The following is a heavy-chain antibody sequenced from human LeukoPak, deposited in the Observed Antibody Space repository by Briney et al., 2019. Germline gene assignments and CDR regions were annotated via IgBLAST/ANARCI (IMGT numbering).Heavy chain of an antibody. CDR3: ARGSSDFWSGYYTPYYYYGMDV. J-gene: IGHJ6*02. CDR2: INHSGGT. V-gene: IGHV4-34*01. CDR1: GGSFSGYY. D-gene: IGHD3-3*01. Sequence: SETLSLTCAVYGGSFSGYYWSWIRQPPGKGLEWIGEINHSGGTNYNPSLKSRVTISVDTSKNQFSLKLSSVTAADTAVYYCARGSSDFWSGYYTPYYYYGMDVWGQGTTVTVSS.